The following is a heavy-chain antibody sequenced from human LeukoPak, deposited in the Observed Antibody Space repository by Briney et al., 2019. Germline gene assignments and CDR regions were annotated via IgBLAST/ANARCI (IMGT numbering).Heavy chain of an antibody. V-gene: IGHV1-69*04. Sequence: SVKVSCKASGGTFSSYAISWVRQAPGQGLEWMGRIIPILGIANYAQKFQGRVTITADKSTSTAYMELSGLRSEDTAVYYCARPPGGYSGIYDAFHIWGQGTIVTVSS. D-gene: IGHD5-12*01. CDR3: ARPPGGYSGIYDAFHI. CDR1: GGTFSSYA. CDR2: IIPILGIA. J-gene: IGHJ3*02.